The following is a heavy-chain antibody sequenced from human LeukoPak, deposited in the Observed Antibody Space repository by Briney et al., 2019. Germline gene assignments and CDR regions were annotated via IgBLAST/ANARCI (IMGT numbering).Heavy chain of an antibody. Sequence: SETLSLTCTVSRGSTSTYYWSWIRQPAGKGLEWIGRIYPSGNTNFNPSLMSRVTMSIDTSKNQFSLKLSSVTAADTAIYYCARTLLPPNLNWYFDSWGQGTLVTVSS. D-gene: IGHD1-1*01. J-gene: IGHJ4*02. CDR2: IYPSGNT. CDR1: RGSTSTYY. V-gene: IGHV4-4*07. CDR3: ARTLLPPNLNWYFDS.